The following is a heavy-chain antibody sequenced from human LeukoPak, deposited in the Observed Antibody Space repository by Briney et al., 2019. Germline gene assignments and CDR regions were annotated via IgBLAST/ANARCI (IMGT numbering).Heavy chain of an antibody. CDR3: AKDERPTYYYGSGSLIDY. CDR2: ISGSGGST. Sequence: GGSLRLSCAASGFTFSSYGMSWVRQAPGKGLEWVSAISGSGGSTYYADSVKGRFTISRDNSKNTLYLQMNSLRAEDTAVYYCAKDERPTYYYGSGSLIDYWGQGTLVTVSS. CDR1: GFTFSSYG. J-gene: IGHJ4*02. D-gene: IGHD3-10*01. V-gene: IGHV3-23*01.